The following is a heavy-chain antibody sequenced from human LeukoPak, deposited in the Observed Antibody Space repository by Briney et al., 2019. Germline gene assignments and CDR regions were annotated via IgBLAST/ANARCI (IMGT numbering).Heavy chain of an antibody. D-gene: IGHD3-22*01. CDR3: ARTRGPLLPES. J-gene: IGHJ1*01. CDR1: GFTFDDYG. V-gene: IGHV3-20*01. Sequence: GGSLRLSCAASGFTFDDYGMSWVRQAPGKGLEWVSGINWNGGSTGYADSVKGRFTISRDNAKNSLYLQMNSVRAEDTAVYLCARTRGPLLPESWGQGTLVTVSS. CDR2: INWNGGST.